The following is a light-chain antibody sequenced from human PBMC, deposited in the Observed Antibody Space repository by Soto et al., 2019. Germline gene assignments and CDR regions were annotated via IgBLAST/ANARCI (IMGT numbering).Light chain of an antibody. V-gene: IGLV2-23*02. CDR1: YNL. CDR2: EVN. J-gene: IGLJ3*02. CDR3: CSYAGNRRV. Sequence: QSALTQPASVSGSPGQSITISCTGTYNLVSWYQQHPGKAPKLMIFEVNKRPSGVSYRFSGSKSGNTASLTVAALQAEDEADCFCCSYAGNRRVFGGGTKLTVL.